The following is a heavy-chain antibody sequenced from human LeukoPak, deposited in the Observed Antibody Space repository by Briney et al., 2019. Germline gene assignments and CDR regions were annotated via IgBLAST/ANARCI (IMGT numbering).Heavy chain of an antibody. D-gene: IGHD4-17*01. CDR3: TRRPAATSVTTFDS. CDR2: IRSKAYGGAT. J-gene: IGHJ4*02. V-gene: IGHV3-49*03. CDR1: GFIFGDYA. Sequence: GALRLSCPASGFIFGDYAMSWFRQAPGKGLEWVGFIRSKAYGGATEYAASVKGRFTISRDDSKNIAYLQMNSLKTEDTAVYYCTRRPAATSVTTFDSWGQGTLVTVSS.